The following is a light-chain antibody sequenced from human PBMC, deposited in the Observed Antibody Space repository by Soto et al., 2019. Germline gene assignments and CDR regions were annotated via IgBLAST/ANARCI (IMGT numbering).Light chain of an antibody. V-gene: IGKV3-11*01. CDR3: QQYDGWPRT. Sequence: EIVLTQSPATLSLSPGERATLSCRASQSVSSSLAWYHQKPGQAPRLLIYDASNRATGIPARFSGSGSGTDFTLTISSLQSEDFAFFYCQQYDGWPRTFGQGTKVDIK. J-gene: IGKJ1*01. CDR2: DAS. CDR1: QSVSSS.